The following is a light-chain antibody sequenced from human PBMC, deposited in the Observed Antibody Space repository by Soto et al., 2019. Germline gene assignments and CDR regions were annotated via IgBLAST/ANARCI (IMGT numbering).Light chain of an antibody. V-gene: IGLV1-40*01. CDR2: GNS. Sequence: QPVLTQPPSVSGAPGQRVTISCTGSSSNIGAGYDVHWYQQLPGTAPKLLIYGNSNRPSGVPDRFSGSKSGTSASLAITGLQAEDEADYYCQSYDSGLRGYVFGTGTKLTVL. J-gene: IGLJ1*01. CDR3: QSYDSGLRGYV. CDR1: SSNIGAGYD.